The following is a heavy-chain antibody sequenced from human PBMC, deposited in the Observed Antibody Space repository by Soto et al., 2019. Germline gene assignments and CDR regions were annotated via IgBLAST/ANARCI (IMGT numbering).Heavy chain of an antibody. CDR1: GFTFGDYA. V-gene: IGHV3-49*03. D-gene: IGHD3-16*02. CDR3: TREMITFGGVITNDDFDI. CDR2: IRSKAYGGTT. Sequence: GGSLRLSCTASGFTFGDYAMSWFRQAPGKGLEWVGFIRSKAYGGTTEYAASVKGRFTISRDDSKSIAYLQMNSLKTEDTAVYYCTREMITFGGVITNDDFDIWGQGTMVTVSS. J-gene: IGHJ3*02.